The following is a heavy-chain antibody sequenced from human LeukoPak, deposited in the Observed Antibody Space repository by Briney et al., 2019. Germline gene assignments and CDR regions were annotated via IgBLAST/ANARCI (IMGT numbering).Heavy chain of an antibody. CDR2: INPSGGST. CDR3: ARDAVRGVRRFDP. J-gene: IGHJ5*02. V-gene: IGHV1-46*01. CDR1: GYTFTSYY. Sequence: ASVKVSCKASGYTFTSYYMHWVRQAPGQGLEWMGIINPSGGSTSYAQKFQGRVTMTRDMSTSTVYMELSSLRSEDTAVYYCARDAVRGVRRFDPWGQGTLVTVSS. D-gene: IGHD3-10*01.